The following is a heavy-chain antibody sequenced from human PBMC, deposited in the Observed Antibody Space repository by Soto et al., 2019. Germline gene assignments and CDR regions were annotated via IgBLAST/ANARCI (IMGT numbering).Heavy chain of an antibody. CDR1: GGSISSGGYY. V-gene: IGHV4-31*03. D-gene: IGHD1-26*01. CDR3: ATSHRGSYYPFDY. CDR2: IYYSGST. Sequence: SETLSLTCTVSGGSISSGGYYWSWIRQHPGKGLEWIGYIYYSGSTYYNPSLKSRVTISVDTSKNQFSLKLSSVTAADTAVYYCATSHRGSYYPFDYWGQGTLVTVSS. J-gene: IGHJ4*02.